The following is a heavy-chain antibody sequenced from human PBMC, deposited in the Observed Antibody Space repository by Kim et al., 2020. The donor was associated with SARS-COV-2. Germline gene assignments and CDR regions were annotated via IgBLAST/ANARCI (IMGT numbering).Heavy chain of an antibody. CDR2: IKSKTDGGTT. Sequence: GGSLRLSCAASGFTFSNAWMSWVRQAPGKGLEWVGRIKSKTDGGTTDYAAPVKGRFTISRDDSKNTLYLQMNSLKTEDTAVYYCTTAPDDSSSWYWGDYGMDVWGQGTTVTVSS. J-gene: IGHJ6*02. CDR1: GFTFSNAW. V-gene: IGHV3-15*01. CDR3: TTAPDDSSSWYWGDYGMDV. D-gene: IGHD6-13*01.